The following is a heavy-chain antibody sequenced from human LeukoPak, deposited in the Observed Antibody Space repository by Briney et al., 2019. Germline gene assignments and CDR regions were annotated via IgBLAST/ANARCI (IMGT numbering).Heavy chain of an antibody. CDR2: ISSSSSTI. J-gene: IGHJ1*01. CDR3: AKALDCSGGSCYKYFQH. D-gene: IGHD2-15*01. V-gene: IGHV3-48*02. CDR1: GFTFSSYS. Sequence: GGSLRLSCAASGFTFSSYSMNWVRQAPGKGLEWVSYISSSSSTIYYADSVKGRFTISRDNAKNSLYLQMNSLRDEDTAVYYCAKALDCSGGSCYKYFQHWGQGTLVTVSS.